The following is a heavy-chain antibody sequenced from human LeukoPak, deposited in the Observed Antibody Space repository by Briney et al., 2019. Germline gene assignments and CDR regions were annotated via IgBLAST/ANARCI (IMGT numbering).Heavy chain of an antibody. CDR2: ISSSSSYI. CDR1: GFTFSSYS. D-gene: IGHD3-3*01. Sequence: PGGSLRLSCAASGFTFSSYSMNWVRQAPGKGLEWVSSISSSSSYIYYADSVKGRFTISRDNAKNSLYLQMNSLRAEDTAVYYCARKATHDYDFWSGNYYYYYMDVWGKGTTVTVSS. V-gene: IGHV3-21*01. CDR3: ARKATHDYDFWSGNYYYYYMDV. J-gene: IGHJ6*03.